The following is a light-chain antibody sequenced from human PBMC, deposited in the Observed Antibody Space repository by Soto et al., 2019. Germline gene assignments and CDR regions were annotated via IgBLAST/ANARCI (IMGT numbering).Light chain of an antibody. CDR1: QSLLHSNGYTY. J-gene: IGKJ2*01. Sequence: DIVMTQSPLSLPVTPGEPASISCRSSQSLLHSNGYTYLDWYLRKPGQSPQLLIYLGSNRASGVPDRFSGSGSGTDFTLQISRVEAEDVGIYYCMQALQTPSYTFGQGTKLEIK. V-gene: IGKV2-28*01. CDR3: MQALQTPSYT. CDR2: LGS.